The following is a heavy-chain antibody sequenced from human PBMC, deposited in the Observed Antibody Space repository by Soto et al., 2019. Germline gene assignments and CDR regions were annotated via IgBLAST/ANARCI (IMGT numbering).Heavy chain of an antibody. CDR1: GGSISSSSYY. CDR3: ASYYSSGWYTDY. V-gene: IGHV4-39*01. CDR2: IYYSGST. J-gene: IGHJ4*02. Sequence: SETLSLTCTVSGGSISSSSYYWGWIRQPPGKGLEWIGSIYYSGSTYYNPSLKSRVTISVDTSKNQFSLKLSSVTAADTAVYYCASYYSSGWYTDYWGQGTLVTVS. D-gene: IGHD6-19*01.